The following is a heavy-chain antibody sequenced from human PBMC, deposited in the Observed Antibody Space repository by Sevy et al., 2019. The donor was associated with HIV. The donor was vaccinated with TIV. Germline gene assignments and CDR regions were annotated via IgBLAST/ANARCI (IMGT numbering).Heavy chain of an antibody. V-gene: IGHV1-24*01. CDR1: GYIFTELS. CDR3: AIDSVLLKGRYYDSSGYYLHY. CDR2: FDPEDGET. D-gene: IGHD3-22*01. Sequence: ASVKVSCKVSGYIFTELSMHWVRQAPGKGLEWMGGFDPEDGETIYAQKFQGRVTMTEDTSTDTAYMDLSSLRSEDTAVYYCAIDSVLLKGRYYDSSGYYLHYWGQGTLVTVSS. J-gene: IGHJ4*02.